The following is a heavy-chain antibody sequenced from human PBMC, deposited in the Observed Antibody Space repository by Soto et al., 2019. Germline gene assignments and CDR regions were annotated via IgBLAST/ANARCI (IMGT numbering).Heavy chain of an antibody. CDR2: ISYDGSNK. Sequence: AGGSLRLSCAASGFTFSSYAMHWVRQAPGKGLEWVAVISYDGSNKYYADSVKGRFTISRDNSKNTLYLQMNSLRAEDTAVYYCARGYCSGGSCYTRYYYYGMDVWGQGTRVTVSS. V-gene: IGHV3-30-3*01. J-gene: IGHJ6*02. CDR3: ARGYCSGGSCYTRYYYYGMDV. D-gene: IGHD2-15*01. CDR1: GFTFSSYA.